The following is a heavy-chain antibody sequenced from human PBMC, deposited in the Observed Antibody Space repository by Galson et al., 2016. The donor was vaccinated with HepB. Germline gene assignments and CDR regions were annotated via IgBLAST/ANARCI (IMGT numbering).Heavy chain of an antibody. Sequence: SLRLSCAASGFTFSSYWMSWVRQPPGKGLEWIGEVYIGGSNNYDPSLETRVTISIDKSKNEFSLNLHSVTAADTAIYYCARHLSTPRTRGFDCWGQGILVTVSS. CDR2: VYIGGSN. V-gene: IGHV4-4*02. D-gene: IGHD3-16*02. J-gene: IGHJ4*02. CDR1: GFTFSSYW. CDR3: ARHLSTPRTRGFDC.